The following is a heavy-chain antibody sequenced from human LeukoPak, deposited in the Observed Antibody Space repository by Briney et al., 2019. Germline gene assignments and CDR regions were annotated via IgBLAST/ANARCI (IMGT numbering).Heavy chain of an antibody. V-gene: IGHV1-8*01. CDR3: ARGMYWDEYYYDSSGYYYEYFQH. J-gene: IGHJ1*01. CDR2: MNPNSGNT. D-gene: IGHD3-22*01. Sequence: ASVKVSCKASGYTFTSYDINWVRQATGQGLEWMGWMNPNSGNTGYAQKFQGRVTMTRNTSISTAYMELSSLRSEDTAVYYCARGMYWDEYYYDSSGYYYEYFQHWGQGTLVTVFS. CDR1: GYTFTSYD.